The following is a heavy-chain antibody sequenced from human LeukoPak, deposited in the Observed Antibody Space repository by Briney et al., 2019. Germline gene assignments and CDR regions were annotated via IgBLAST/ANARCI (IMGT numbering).Heavy chain of an antibody. J-gene: IGHJ4*02. CDR1: GYSISSGYY. CDR3: ARSRDSAYYDILTGYSTPFDY. D-gene: IGHD3-9*01. Sequence: SETLSLTCTVSGYSISSGYYWSWIRQPPGKGLEWIGYIYYSGSTNYNPSLKSRVTISVDTSKNQFSLKLSSVTAADTAVYYCARSRDSAYYDILTGYSTPFDYWGQGTLVTVSS. V-gene: IGHV4-61*01. CDR2: IYYSGST.